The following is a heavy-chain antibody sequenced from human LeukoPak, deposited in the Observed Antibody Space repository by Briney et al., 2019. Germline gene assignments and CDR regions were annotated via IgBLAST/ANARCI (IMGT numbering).Heavy chain of an antibody. V-gene: IGHV3-23*01. CDR3: AKVRGRYYDSSGYKDY. J-gene: IGHJ4*02. Sequence: GGSLRLSCAASGFTFSSYAVSWVRQAPGKGLEWVSAISGSGGSTYYADSVKGRFTISRDNSKNTLYLQMNSLRAEDTAVYYCAKVRGRYYDSSGYKDYWGQGTLVTVSS. CDR1: GFTFSSYA. D-gene: IGHD3-22*01. CDR2: ISGSGGST.